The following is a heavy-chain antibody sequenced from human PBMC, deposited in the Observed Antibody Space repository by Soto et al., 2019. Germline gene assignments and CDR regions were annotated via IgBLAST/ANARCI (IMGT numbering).Heavy chain of an antibody. D-gene: IGHD2-2*01. CDR3: ARRNFISTSCHYYGMDV. J-gene: IGHJ6*02. CDR1: GGTFSTYT. CDR2: ISPMLGTA. V-gene: IGHV1-69*12. Sequence: QVQLVQSGAEVKKPGSSVKVSCKASGGTFSTYTINWVRQAPGQGLEWMGGISPMLGTANYAQKFQGRVTITADESTSTAYMELRRLKSEATAVYYCARRNFISTSCHYYGMDVWGQGTTVTVSS.